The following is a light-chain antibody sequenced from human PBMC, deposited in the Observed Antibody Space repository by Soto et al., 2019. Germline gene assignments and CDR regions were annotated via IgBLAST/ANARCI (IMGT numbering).Light chain of an antibody. CDR2: GAS. J-gene: IGKJ1*01. V-gene: IGKV3-20*01. Sequence: EIMLTQSPGTLSLSPGEGATLSCSASQSVISSYLAWYQQKPGQAPRLLIYGASSRATGIPDRFSGSGSGTDFTLTISRMEPEDFAVYYCQQYASSPVPFGQGTKVEIK. CDR3: QQYASSPVP. CDR1: QSVISSY.